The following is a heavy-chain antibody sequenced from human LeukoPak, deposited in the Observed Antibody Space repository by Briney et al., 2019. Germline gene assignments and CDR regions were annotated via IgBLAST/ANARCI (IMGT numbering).Heavy chain of an antibody. J-gene: IGHJ4*02. D-gene: IGHD3-10*01. CDR3: ANGAGQYYYGSGSYNY. CDR1: GFTSSSYA. V-gene: IGHV3-23*01. CDR2: ISGSGGST. Sequence: PGGSLRLSCAASGFTSSSYAMSWVRQAPGKGLEWVSAISGSGGSTYYADSVKGRFTISRDNSKNTLYPQMNSLRAEHTAVYYCANGAGQYYYGSGSYNYWGQGTLVTVSS.